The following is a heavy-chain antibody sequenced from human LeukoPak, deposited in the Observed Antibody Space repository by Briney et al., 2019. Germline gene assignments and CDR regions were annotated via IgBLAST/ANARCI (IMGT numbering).Heavy chain of an antibody. CDR2: ISSSSSYI. CDR3: ARDPLAYDSSGYPPFVDY. CDR1: GFTFSSYS. D-gene: IGHD3-22*01. V-gene: IGHV3-21*01. J-gene: IGHJ4*02. Sequence: GGSLRLSCAASGFTFSSYSMNWVRQAPGKGLEWVSSISSSSSYIYFADSVKGRFTISRDNAKNSLYLQMNSLRAEDTAVYYCARDPLAYDSSGYPPFVDYWGQGTLVTVSS.